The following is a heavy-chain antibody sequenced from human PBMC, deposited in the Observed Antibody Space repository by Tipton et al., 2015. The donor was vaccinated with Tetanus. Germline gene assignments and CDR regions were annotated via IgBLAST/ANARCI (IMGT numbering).Heavy chain of an antibody. D-gene: IGHD2-21*02. CDR3: ARFYCGGACHSPYYNAMDV. CDR2: VYLSGST. CDR1: GYSVGRGTDY. J-gene: IGHJ6*02. Sequence: LRLSCSVSGYSVGRGTDYWIWIRQPPGKGLEWIGHVYLSGSTYYNPSLESRLTLSVDESNNRFSLQLKSVTTADTAVYYCARFYCGGACHSPYYNAMDVWGQGTTVTVSS. V-gene: IGHV4-61*01.